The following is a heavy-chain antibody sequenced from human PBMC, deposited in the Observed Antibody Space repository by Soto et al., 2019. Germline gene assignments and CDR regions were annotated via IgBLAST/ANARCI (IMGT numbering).Heavy chain of an antibody. CDR1: GGTFSSYA. V-gene: IGHV1-69*13. Sequence: SVKVSCKASGGTFSSYAIGWVRQAPGQGLEWMGGIIPIFGTANYAQKFQGRVTITADESTSTAYMEPSSLRSEDTAVYYCARDQEAYYYGSGSPGPYYYYGMDVWGQGTTVTVSS. J-gene: IGHJ6*02. CDR3: ARDQEAYYYGSGSPGPYYYYGMDV. CDR2: IIPIFGTA. D-gene: IGHD3-10*01.